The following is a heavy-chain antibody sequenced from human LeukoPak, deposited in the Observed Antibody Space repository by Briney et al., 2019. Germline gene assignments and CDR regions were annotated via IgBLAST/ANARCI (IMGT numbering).Heavy chain of an antibody. CDR3: AKTVSGRYSDQGGDY. CDR2: ISGSGGTA. J-gene: IGHJ4*02. CDR1: GFTFSSYA. V-gene: IGHV3-23*01. Sequence: TGGSLRLSCAASGFTFSSYAMTWVRQAPGKGVWWVSAISGSGGTAYYADSVKGRFTISRDNSKNTLYLQMNGLRAADTAVYYCAKTVSGRYSDQGGDYWGQGTLVTVSS. D-gene: IGHD3-10*01.